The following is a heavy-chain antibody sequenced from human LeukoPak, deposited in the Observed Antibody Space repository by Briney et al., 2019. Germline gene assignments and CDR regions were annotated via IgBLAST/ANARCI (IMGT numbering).Heavy chain of an antibody. CDR3: AKEGDYYGSGSYRDGFDI. J-gene: IGHJ3*02. Sequence: GRSLRLSCAAAGFTFDDYAMHWVRQAPGKGLERVSSISWNSGSIGYADSVKGRFTISRDNAKNSLYLQMNSLRAEDTALYYCAKEGDYYGSGSYRDGFDIWGQGTRATVSS. CDR2: ISWNSGSI. CDR1: GFTFDDYA. V-gene: IGHV3-9*01. D-gene: IGHD3-10*01.